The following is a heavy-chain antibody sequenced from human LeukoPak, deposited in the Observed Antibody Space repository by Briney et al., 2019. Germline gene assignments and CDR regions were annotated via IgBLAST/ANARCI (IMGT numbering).Heavy chain of an antibody. J-gene: IGHJ6*03. CDR2: MYTSGVA. Sequence: SETLSLTCTVSGDSINNYYWSWIRQSAGKGLEWIGRMYTSGVAHYNPALKSRATMSVDTSKNQLSLTLSSVTAADRAVYYCAREGPAASDSMLSYYFMDVWGKGTTVTVSS. D-gene: IGHD2-2*01. CDR1: GDSINNYY. V-gene: IGHV4-4*07. CDR3: AREGPAASDSMLSYYFMDV.